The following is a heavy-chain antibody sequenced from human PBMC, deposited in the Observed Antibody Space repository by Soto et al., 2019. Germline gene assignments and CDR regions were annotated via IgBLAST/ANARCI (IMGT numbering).Heavy chain of an antibody. Sequence: SETLSLTCAVYGGSFSGYYWSWIRQPPGKGLEWIGEINHSGSTNYNPSLKSRVTISVDTSKNQFSLKLSSVTAADTAVYYCASGRWLLLDYWGQGTLVTVSS. CDR1: GGSFSGYY. V-gene: IGHV4-34*01. D-gene: IGHD1-26*01. CDR2: INHSGST. J-gene: IGHJ4*02. CDR3: ASGRWLLLDY.